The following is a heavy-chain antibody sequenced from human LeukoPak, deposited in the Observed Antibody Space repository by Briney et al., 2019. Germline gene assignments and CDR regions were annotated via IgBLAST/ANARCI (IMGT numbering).Heavy chain of an antibody. CDR3: TTEGSGGGSFDY. V-gene: IGHV3-15*01. CDR2: IRSKVDGGTT. J-gene: IGHJ4*02. CDR1: GFTFTNAW. D-gene: IGHD2-15*01. Sequence: PGGSLRLSCAVSGFTFTNAWMSWVRQAPGKGLEWVGRIRSKVDGGTTDYAAPVKDRFTISRDDSKNTVYVEMSGLKTEDTAVYYCTTEGSGGGSFDYWGQGTLVTVSS.